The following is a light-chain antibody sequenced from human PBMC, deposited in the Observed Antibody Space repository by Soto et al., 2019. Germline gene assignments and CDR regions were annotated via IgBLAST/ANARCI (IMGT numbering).Light chain of an antibody. V-gene: IGKV4-1*01. CDR3: QQYCSTPRT. J-gene: IGKJ2*01. Sequence: DIVMTQSPDSLAVSLGERATINCKSSQSVLYSSNNKNYLAWYQQKPGQPPKLLIYWASTRESGVPDRFSGSGSVTNFTLTISSLQAEDEAVYYCQQYCSTPRTFGQGTKLEIK. CDR1: QSVLYSSNNKNY. CDR2: WAS.